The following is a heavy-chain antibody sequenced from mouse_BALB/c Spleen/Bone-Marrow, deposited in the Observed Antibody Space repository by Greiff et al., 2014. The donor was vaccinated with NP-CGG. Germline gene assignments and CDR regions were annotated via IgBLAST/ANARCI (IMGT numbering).Heavy chain of an antibody. CDR1: GFTFSSYS. V-gene: IGHV5-6-4*01. Sequence: EVNLVESGGGLVKPGGPLKLSCAASGFTFSSYSMSWVRQTPEKRLEWVATISSGGHDTYYPDSVKGRFTISRDNAKNTLYLQMSSLKSEDTAVYYCSKDGGYDYSYYFDYWGQGTTLTVSS. CDR3: SKDGGYDYSYYFDY. D-gene: IGHD2-4*01. CDR2: ISSGGHDT. J-gene: IGHJ2*01.